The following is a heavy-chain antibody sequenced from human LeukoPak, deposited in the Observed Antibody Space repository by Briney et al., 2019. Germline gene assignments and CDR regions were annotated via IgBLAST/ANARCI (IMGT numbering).Heavy chain of an antibody. J-gene: IGHJ4*02. D-gene: IGHD4-17*01. V-gene: IGHV4-34*01. CDR2: INHSGST. CDR1: GGSFSGYY. Sequence: SETLSLTCAAYGGSFSGYYWSWIRQPPGKGLEWIGEINHSGSTNYNPSLKSRVTISVDTSKNQFSLKLSSVTAADTAVYYCARGLSAVTTYYYFDYWGQGTLVTVSS. CDR3: ARGLSAVTTYYYFDY.